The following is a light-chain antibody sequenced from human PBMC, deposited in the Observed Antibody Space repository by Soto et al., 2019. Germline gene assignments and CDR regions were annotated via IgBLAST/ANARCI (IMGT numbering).Light chain of an antibody. CDR1: QSVSTSY. CDR3: QQYGSSRT. Sequence: EIVLTQSPGTLSLSPGERATLSCRASQSVSTSYLAWYQQKPGQAPRLLVYGASSRATGIPDRFSGSGSGTDFTLNISRLEPEDFAVYYCQQYGSSRTFGQGTKVDIX. V-gene: IGKV3-20*01. CDR2: GAS. J-gene: IGKJ1*01.